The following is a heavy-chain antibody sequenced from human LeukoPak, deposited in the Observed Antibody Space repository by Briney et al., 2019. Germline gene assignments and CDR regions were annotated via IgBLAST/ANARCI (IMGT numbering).Heavy chain of an antibody. V-gene: IGHV3-11*06. CDR3: ARLKYGSPQH. D-gene: IGHD1-26*01. CDR1: GFTFSDYY. Sequence: GGSLRLSCAASGFTFSDYYMSWFRQAPGKGLEWVSYISTSGSYTIHTDSVKGRFTISRDDAKNSLYLQMNSLRVEDTAVYHCARLKYGSPQHWGQGTLVTVSS. J-gene: IGHJ1*01. CDR2: ISTSGSYT.